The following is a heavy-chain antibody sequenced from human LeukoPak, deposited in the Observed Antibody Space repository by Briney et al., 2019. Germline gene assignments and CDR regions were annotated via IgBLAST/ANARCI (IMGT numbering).Heavy chain of an antibody. CDR3: RLRSDAFEI. CDR1: GFTFSNYW. J-gene: IGHJ3*02. Sequence: GGSLRLSCAASGFTFSNYWMDWVRQAPGKGLVWVSRIYSDGSSTSCADSVKGRFTISRDNARNTLYLHMNTLRVEDTAVYYCRLRSDAFEIWGQGTLVTVSS. CDR2: IYSDGSST. V-gene: IGHV3-74*01. D-gene: IGHD4-17*01.